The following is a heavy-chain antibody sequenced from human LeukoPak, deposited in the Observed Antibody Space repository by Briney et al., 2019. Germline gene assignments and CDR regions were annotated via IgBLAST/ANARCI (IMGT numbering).Heavy chain of an antibody. CDR1: GYTLTELS. CDR3: ATRFNPEGIFLAGTVAFDI. V-gene: IGHV1-24*01. Sequence: ASVKVSCKVSGYTLTELSMHWVRQAPGKGLEWMGGFDPEDGETIYAQKFQGRVTMTEDTSTDTAYMELSSLRSEDTAVYYCATRFNPEGIFLAGTVAFDIWGQGTMVTVSS. CDR2: FDPEDGET. D-gene: IGHD3-9*01. J-gene: IGHJ3*02.